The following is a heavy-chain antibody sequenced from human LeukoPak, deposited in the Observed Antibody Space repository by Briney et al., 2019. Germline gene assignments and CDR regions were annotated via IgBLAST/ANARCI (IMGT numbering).Heavy chain of an antibody. CDR1: GFTFSDYY. CDR2: ISSSGSTI. CDR3: ARDLYDSSGYYAPFDY. V-gene: IGHV3-11*01. D-gene: IGHD3-22*01. J-gene: IGHJ4*02. Sequence: GGSLRLSCAASGFTFSDYYMSWIRQAPGKGLEWVSYISSSGSTIYYADSVKGRFTISRDNAKNSLYLQMSSLRAEDTAVYYCARDLYDSSGYYAPFDYWGQGTLVTVSS.